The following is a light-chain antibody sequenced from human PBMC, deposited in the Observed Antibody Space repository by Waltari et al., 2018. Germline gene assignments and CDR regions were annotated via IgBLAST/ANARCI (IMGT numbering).Light chain of an antibody. CDR2: AAP. CDR1: QGISSY. J-gene: IGKJ4*01. V-gene: IGKV1-8*01. Sequence: AIRITQSPSSLSASTGDRVTINCRASQGISSYLAWYQQKPGKAPKLLIYAAPTLQSGVPSRFSGSGSRTDFTLTISCLQSEDFATYYCQQYYSYPPTFGGGTKVEIK. CDR3: QQYYSYPPT.